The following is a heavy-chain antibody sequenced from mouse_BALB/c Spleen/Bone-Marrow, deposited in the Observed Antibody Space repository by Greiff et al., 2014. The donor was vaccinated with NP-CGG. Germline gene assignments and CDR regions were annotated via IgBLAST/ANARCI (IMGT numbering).Heavy chain of an antibody. D-gene: IGHD2-14*01. CDR1: GYTFTSYG. V-gene: IGHV1-67*01. J-gene: IGHJ4*01. CDR2: ISLYCGNT. Sequence: VQLQQSGPELVRPGASVKISCKGSGYTFTSYGMHWVKQSHGKSLEWIGLISLYCGNTNYNQKFKDKTTMTVDKSSSTAYMELARLTSEDSAIYYCARGDYRYDETMDYWGQGTSVTVSS. CDR3: ARGDYRYDETMDY.